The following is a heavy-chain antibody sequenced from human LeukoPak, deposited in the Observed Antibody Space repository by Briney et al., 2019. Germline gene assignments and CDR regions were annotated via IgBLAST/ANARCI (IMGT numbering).Heavy chain of an antibody. V-gene: IGHV3-64D*09. D-gene: IGHD3-22*01. CDR2: ISSNGGST. Sequence: GGSLRLSCSASGFTFSNYVIHWVRQAPGNGLEYVSAISSNGGSTYYADSVKGRFTISRDNSKNTLYLQMRSLRAEDTAVYYCMKELYSDNGGYNDAFDLWGQGTMVTVSP. CDR1: GFTFSNYV. CDR3: MKELYSDNGGYNDAFDL. J-gene: IGHJ3*01.